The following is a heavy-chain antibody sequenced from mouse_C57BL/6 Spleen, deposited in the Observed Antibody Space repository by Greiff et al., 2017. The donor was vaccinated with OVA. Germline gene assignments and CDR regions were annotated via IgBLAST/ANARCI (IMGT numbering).Heavy chain of an antibody. J-gene: IGHJ2*01. V-gene: IGHV5-16*01. CDR2: INYDGSST. Sequence: EVQWVESAGGLVQPGSSLKLSCTASGFTFSDYYMAWVRQVPEKGLEWVANINYDGSSTYYLDSLKSRFIISRDNAKNILYLQMSSLKSEDTATYYCARIYYGYGYYFDYWGQGTTLTVSS. D-gene: IGHD2-2*01. CDR3: ARIYYGYGYYFDY. CDR1: GFTFSDYY.